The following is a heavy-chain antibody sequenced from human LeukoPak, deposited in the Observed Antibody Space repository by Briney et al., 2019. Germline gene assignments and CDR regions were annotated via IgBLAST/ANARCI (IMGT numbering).Heavy chain of an antibody. V-gene: IGHV1-69*02. D-gene: IGHD3/OR15-3a*01. CDR3: ASPWTSENAFDI. CDR2: IIPIFGIA. J-gene: IGHJ3*02. Sequence: RAPGXXXEWMGRIIPIFGIANYAQKFQGRVTITADKSTSTAYMELSSLRSEDTAVYYCASPWTSENAFDIWGQGTMVTVSS.